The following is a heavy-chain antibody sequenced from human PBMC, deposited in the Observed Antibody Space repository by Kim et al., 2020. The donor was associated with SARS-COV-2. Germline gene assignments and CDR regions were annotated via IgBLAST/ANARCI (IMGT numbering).Heavy chain of an antibody. V-gene: IGHV4-59*01. Sequence: SETLSLTCTVSGDSLTGYYWSWVRQPPGKALEWIGFIYYSGNTNYNPSLKSRVTISVDTSKNHFSLRVTSVTAADTAMYYCARVGYSGYQESVYYYAMDVWSQGTTVTVSS. CDR3: ARVGYSGYQESVYYYAMDV. CDR2: IYYSGNT. J-gene: IGHJ6*02. D-gene: IGHD5-12*01. CDR1: GDSLTGYY.